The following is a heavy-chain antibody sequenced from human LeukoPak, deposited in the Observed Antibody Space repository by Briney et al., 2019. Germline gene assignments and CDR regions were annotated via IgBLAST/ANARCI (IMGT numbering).Heavy chain of an antibody. CDR1: GFTVSSNY. Sequence: PGGSLRLSCAASGFTVSSNYMSWVRQAPGKGLEWVSVIYSGGSTYYADSVKGRFTISRDNSKNTLYLQMNSLRAEDTAVYYCASPDVVVPAATGPWGQGTLVTVSS. J-gene: IGHJ5*02. D-gene: IGHD2-2*01. CDR3: ASPDVVVPAATGP. V-gene: IGHV3-66*01. CDR2: IYSGGST.